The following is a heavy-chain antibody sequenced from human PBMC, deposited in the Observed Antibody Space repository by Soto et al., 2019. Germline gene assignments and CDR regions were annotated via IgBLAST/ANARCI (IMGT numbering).Heavy chain of an antibody. CDR3: ASDTSLPAFDI. Sequence: GGSLRLSCAASGFTFSSYWMHWVRQAPGKGLVWVSRINSDGSSTNYADSVKGRFTISRDNAKNTLYLQMNTLRAEDTAVYYCASDTSLPAFDIWGQGTMVTVSS. CDR2: INSDGSST. CDR1: GFTFSSYW. V-gene: IGHV3-74*01. D-gene: IGHD2-2*01. J-gene: IGHJ3*02.